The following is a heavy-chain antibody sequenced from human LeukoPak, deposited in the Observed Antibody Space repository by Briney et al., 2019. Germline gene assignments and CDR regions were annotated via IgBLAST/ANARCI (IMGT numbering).Heavy chain of an antibody. CDR3: ARDLYGGTSATFDY. CDR1: GYTFTGYY. D-gene: IGHD4-23*01. CDR2: INPNSSGT. J-gene: IGHJ4*02. Sequence: GASVKVSCKASGYTFTGYYMHWVRQAPGQGLEWMGWINPNSSGTYYAQKFQGRVTMTSDTSISTAYMELSRLRSDNTAVYYCARDLYGGTSATFDYWGQGTLVTVSS. V-gene: IGHV1-2*02.